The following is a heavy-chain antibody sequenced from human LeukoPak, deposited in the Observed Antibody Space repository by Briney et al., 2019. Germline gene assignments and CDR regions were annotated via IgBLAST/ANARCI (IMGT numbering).Heavy chain of an antibody. J-gene: IGHJ4*02. V-gene: IGHV4-59*01. CDR3: ARSPGEILTGYYQCFDY. CDR2: IYYSGST. CDR1: GGSISSYY. Sequence: PSETLSLTCTVSGGSISSYYWSWIRQPPGKGLEWIGYIYYSGSTNYNPSLKSRVTISVDTSKNQFSLKLSSVTAADTAVYYCARSPGEILTGYYQCFDYWGQGTLVTVSS. D-gene: IGHD3-9*01.